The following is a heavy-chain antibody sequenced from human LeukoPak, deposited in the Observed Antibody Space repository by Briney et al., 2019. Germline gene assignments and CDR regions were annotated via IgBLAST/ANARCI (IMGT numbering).Heavy chain of an antibody. CDR1: GFTFNTYS. Sequence: GGSLRLSCAASGFTFNTYSMNWARQAPGEGLEWVSSIDSSGGYMFYTDSVKGRFIISRDNAKDSLYLQMNNLRAEDTAVYYCLRGDRRDYWGQGTLVTVSS. J-gene: IGHJ4*02. V-gene: IGHV3-21*06. CDR3: LRGDRRDY. CDR2: IDSSGGYM.